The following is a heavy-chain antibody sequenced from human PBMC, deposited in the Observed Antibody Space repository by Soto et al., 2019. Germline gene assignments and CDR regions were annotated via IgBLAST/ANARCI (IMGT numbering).Heavy chain of an antibody. CDR3: ARMLAYCGGDRSPLDF. CDR1: GGSITSGSYY. CDR2: IYYSGST. D-gene: IGHD2-21*02. V-gene: IGHV4-39*02. Sequence: QLQLQESGPGLVKPSETLSLTCTVSGGSITSGSYYWGWIRQPPGKGLEWIGSIYYSGSTFYNPSLKGRVTISVDTSKSHFSLKLNSVTAADTAVYYCARMLAYCGGDRSPLDFWGQGTLITVSS. J-gene: IGHJ4*02.